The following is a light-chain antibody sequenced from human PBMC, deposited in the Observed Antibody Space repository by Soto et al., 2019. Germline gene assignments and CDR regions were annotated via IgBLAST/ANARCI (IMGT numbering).Light chain of an antibody. J-gene: IGLJ1*01. CDR1: SSDIGGYNY. CDR2: DVS. CDR3: SSYTSSRTYV. Sequence: QSALTQPASVSGSPGQSITISCTGSSSDIGGYNYVTWYQQHPGTAPKLMIYDVSNRPSGVSSRFSGSKSGNTASLTISGLQAEDEADYYCSSYTSSRTYVFGTGTKLTVL. V-gene: IGLV2-14*03.